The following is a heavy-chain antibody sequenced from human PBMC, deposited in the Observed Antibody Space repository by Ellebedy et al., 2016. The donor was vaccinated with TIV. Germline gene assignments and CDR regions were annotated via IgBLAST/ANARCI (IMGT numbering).Heavy chain of an antibody. CDR3: ARDRNPYGSGSYDSVY. J-gene: IGHJ4*02. CDR1: GFTFSSYW. V-gene: IGHV3-74*01. Sequence: GESLKISXAASGFTFSSYWMHWVRQAPGKGLVWVSRINSDGSSTSYADSVKGRFTISRDNAKKSLDLQMNSLRAEDTAVYYCARDRNPYGSGSYDSVYWGQGALVTVSS. D-gene: IGHD3-10*01. CDR2: INSDGSST.